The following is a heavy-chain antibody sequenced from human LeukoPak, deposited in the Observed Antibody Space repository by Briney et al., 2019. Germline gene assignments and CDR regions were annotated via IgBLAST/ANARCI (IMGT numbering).Heavy chain of an antibody. CDR1: GFTFSSYA. D-gene: IGHD3-10*01. CDR2: ITGSGGNT. V-gene: IGHV3-23*01. J-gene: IGHJ4*02. Sequence: GGSLRLSCAASGFTFSSYAMSWVRQAPGKGLEWVSAITGSGGNTYYADSVKGRFTISRDNSKNTLYLQMNSLRAEDTAVYYCARTFGELLWGFDYWGQGTLVTVSS. CDR3: ARTFGELLWGFDY.